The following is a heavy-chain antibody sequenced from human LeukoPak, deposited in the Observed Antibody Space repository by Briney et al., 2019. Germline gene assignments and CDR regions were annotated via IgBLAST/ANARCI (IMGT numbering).Heavy chain of an antibody. CDR3: ARGSGGPAPAYF. D-gene: IGHD3-16*01. Sequence: GGSLRLSCAASGFTFSNYWMSWVRQAPGKGLQWVARIKQDGSEKHYVDSVKGRFTISRDNAKTSLYLHMNSLRVDDTAVYYCARGSGGPAPAYFWGQGTLVTVSS. V-gene: IGHV3-7*03. CDR1: GFTFSNYW. J-gene: IGHJ4*02. CDR2: IKQDGSEK.